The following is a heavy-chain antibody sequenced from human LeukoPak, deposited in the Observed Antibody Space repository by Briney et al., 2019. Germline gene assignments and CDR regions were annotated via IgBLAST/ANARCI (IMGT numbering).Heavy chain of an antibody. D-gene: IGHD3-22*01. CDR1: GGSISSCY. Sequence: SETLSLTCTVSGGSISSCYWSWIRQPPGKGLEWIVYIYYSGSTNYNPSLKRRVTISVDTSKKHFSLKLSSVKAEDTAVYYCARVGMYDSSGYSSIGLNYWGQGTLVTVSS. CDR2: IYYSGST. CDR3: ARVGMYDSSGYSSIGLNY. J-gene: IGHJ4*02. V-gene: IGHV4-59*01.